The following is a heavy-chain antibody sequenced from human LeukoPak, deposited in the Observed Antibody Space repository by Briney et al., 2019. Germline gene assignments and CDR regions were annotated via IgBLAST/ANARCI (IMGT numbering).Heavy chain of an antibody. D-gene: IGHD3-9*01. Sequence: SETLSLTCTVSGGSISSSRYYWGWIRQPPGKGLEWIGEITHSGSTNSNPTLRSRVTISQDISKNRFSLKLSSVTAADTAVYYCARYYDVLTGYYTFDYWGQGTLVTVSS. CDR1: GGSISSSRYY. CDR2: ITHSGST. J-gene: IGHJ4*02. V-gene: IGHV4-39*07. CDR3: ARYYDVLTGYYTFDY.